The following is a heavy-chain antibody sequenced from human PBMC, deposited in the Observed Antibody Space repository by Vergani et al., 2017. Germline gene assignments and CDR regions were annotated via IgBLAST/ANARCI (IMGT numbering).Heavy chain of an antibody. CDR2: ISSGSSYL. J-gene: IGHJ3*02. CDR1: GFTFSDYN. D-gene: IGHD3-16*01. CDR3: ARERYYDYIWGSHIDALDI. V-gene: IGHV3-21*06. Sequence: EVQLVESGGGLVKPGGSLRLSCAASGFTFSDYNINWVRQAPGKGLKWVSSISSGSSYLHYADSVKGRFSVSRGNARNSVYLQMNSLRAEDTAVYYCARERYYDYIWGSHIDALDIWGQGTMVSVSS.